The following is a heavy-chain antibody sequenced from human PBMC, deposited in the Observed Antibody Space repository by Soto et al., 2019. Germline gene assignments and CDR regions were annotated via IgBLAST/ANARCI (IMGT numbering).Heavy chain of an antibody. CDR1: GFTVSSNS. CDR3: ARGTRYFAYYDFWSGYQKNFDY. Sequence: GGSLRLSCAASGFTVSSNSLGWVRQAPGKGLEWVSVIDSGGNTYHADSVNGRFTISRDNSKNVLYLEVSYLRVEDTAVYYCARGTRYFAYYDFWSGYQKNFDYWGQGTLVTVSS. J-gene: IGHJ4*02. V-gene: IGHV3-66*01. D-gene: IGHD3-3*01. CDR2: IDSGGNT.